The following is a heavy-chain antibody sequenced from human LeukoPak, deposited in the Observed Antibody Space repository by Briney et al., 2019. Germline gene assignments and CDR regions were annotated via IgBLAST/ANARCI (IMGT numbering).Heavy chain of an antibody. V-gene: IGHV1-69*04. CDR3: ARSPYGDYEFGY. D-gene: IGHD4-17*01. CDR1: GGTFSSYA. CDR2: IIPILDIA. J-gene: IGHJ4*02. Sequence: SVKVSCKASGGTFSSYAISWVRQAPGQGLEWMGRIIPILDIANYAQKFQGRVTITADKSTSTAYMELSSLRSEDTAVYYCARSPYGDYEFGYWGQGTLVTVSS.